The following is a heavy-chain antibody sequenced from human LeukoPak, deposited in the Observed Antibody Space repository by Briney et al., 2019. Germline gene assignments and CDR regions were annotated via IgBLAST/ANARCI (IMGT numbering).Heavy chain of an antibody. J-gene: IGHJ5*02. CDR1: GFTFSSYA. Sequence: GGSLRLSCAASGFTFSSYAMTWVRQAPGKGLEWVAVISYDGSNKYYADSVKGRFTISRDSSKNTLYLQMNSLRADDTAVYYCARSGVVGATNWFDPWGQGTLVTVSS. CDR2: ISYDGSNK. D-gene: IGHD1-26*01. V-gene: IGHV3-30-3*01. CDR3: ARSGVVGATNWFDP.